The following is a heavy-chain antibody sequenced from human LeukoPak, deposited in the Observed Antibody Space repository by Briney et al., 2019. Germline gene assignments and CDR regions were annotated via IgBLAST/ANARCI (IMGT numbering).Heavy chain of an antibody. Sequence: ASVKVSCKASGYTFTSYYMHWVRQAPGQGLEWMGIINPSGGSTSYAQKFQGRVTMTRDTSISTAYMELSRLRSDDTAVYYCARGRTVRGSGYDFDYWGQGALVTVSS. V-gene: IGHV1-46*01. J-gene: IGHJ4*02. CDR3: ARGRTVRGSGYDFDY. CDR2: INPSGGST. D-gene: IGHD5-12*01. CDR1: GYTFTSYY.